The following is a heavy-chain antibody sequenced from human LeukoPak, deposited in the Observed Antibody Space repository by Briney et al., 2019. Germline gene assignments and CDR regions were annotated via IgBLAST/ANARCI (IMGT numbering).Heavy chain of an antibody. J-gene: IGHJ4*02. Sequence: GGSLRLSCAASGFTFSSYWMSWVRQAPGKGLEWVANIKQDGSEKYYVDSVKGRFTISRDNAKNSLYLQMNSLRAEDTAVYYCARDKSPWVGGVDYWGQGTLVTVSS. CDR3: ARDKSPWVGGVDY. CDR1: GFTFSSYW. D-gene: IGHD3-10*01. CDR2: IKQDGSEK. V-gene: IGHV3-7*03.